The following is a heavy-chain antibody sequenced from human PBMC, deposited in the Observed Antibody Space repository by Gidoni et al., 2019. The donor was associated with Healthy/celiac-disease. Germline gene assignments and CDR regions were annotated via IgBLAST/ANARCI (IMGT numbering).Heavy chain of an antibody. J-gene: IGHJ4*02. D-gene: IGHD5-12*01. V-gene: IGHV3-66*02. Sequence: EVQLVESGGGLVQHGGSLRLSCAASGFTVSSNYMSWVRQAPGKGLEWVSVIYSGGSTYYADSVKGRFTISRDNSKNTLYLQMNSLRAEDTAVYYCARDLSDVVATIGWGQGTLVTVSS. CDR1: GFTVSSNY. CDR3: ARDLSDVVATIG. CDR2: IYSGGST.